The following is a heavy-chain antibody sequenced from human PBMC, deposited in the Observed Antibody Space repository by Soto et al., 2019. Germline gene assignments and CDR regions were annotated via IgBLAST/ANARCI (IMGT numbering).Heavy chain of an antibody. Sequence: GGSLRLSCAASGFTFSSYWMSWVRQAPGKGLEWVANIKQDVSEKYYVDSVKGRFTISRDNAKNSLYLQMNSLRAEDTAVYYCASWGVVVDARGYYYGMDVWGQGTQVTVSS. J-gene: IGHJ6*02. CDR1: GFTFSSYW. V-gene: IGHV3-7*03. CDR3: ASWGVVVDARGYYYGMDV. CDR2: IKQDVSEK. D-gene: IGHD2-15*01.